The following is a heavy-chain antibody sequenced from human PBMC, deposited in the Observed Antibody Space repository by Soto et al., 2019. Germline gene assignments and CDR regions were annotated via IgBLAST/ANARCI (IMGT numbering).Heavy chain of an antibody. Sequence: EVQLVESGGGLVEPGGSLSISCAASGFTFSNAWMNWVRQAPGKGLEWVGRIKRKTDGVTIDYAAPVKGRFTITRDDSKNTLYLQMNSLKTEDAAVYYCTTEGQWDFWGQGSLVTVSS. V-gene: IGHV3-15*07. D-gene: IGHD6-19*01. CDR3: TTEGQWDF. CDR1: GFTFSNAW. J-gene: IGHJ4*02. CDR2: IKRKTDGVTI.